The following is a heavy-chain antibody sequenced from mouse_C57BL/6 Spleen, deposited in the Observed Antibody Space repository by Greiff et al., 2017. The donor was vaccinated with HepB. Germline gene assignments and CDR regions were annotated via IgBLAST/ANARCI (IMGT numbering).Heavy chain of an antibody. CDR1: GYTFTSYW. J-gene: IGHJ3*01. Sequence: QVQLQQPGAELVMPGASVKLSCKASGYTFTSYWMHWVKQRPGQGLEWIGEIDPSDSYTNYNQKFKGKSTLTVDKSSSTAYMQLSSLTSEDSAVYYCATRFAYWGQGTLVTGSA. V-gene: IGHV1-69*01. CDR3: ATRFAY. CDR2: IDPSDSYT.